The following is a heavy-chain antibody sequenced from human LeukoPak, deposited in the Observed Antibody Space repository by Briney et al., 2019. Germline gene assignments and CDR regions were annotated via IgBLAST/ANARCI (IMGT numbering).Heavy chain of an antibody. V-gene: IGHV5-51*01. CDR3: ARRDDLADAFDI. Sequence: GESLKISCKGSGYSFTTYWIGWVRRMPGKGLEWMGIIYPGDSDTRYSPSFQGQVTISADKSINTAYLQWNSLKASDAAMYYCARRDDLADAFDIWGQGTMVIVSS. J-gene: IGHJ3*02. D-gene: IGHD2-21*02. CDR2: IYPGDSDT. CDR1: GYSFTTYW.